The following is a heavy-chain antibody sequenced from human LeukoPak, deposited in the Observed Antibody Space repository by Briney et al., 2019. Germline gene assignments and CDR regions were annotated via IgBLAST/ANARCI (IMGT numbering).Heavy chain of an antibody. Sequence: PGRSLRLSCAASGFTFSSYGMHWVRQPPGKGLEWIGSLYNSGSTYSNPSLKSRATISVDTSKNQCSLKLRSVTAADTAVYYCVIFPGYWGQGTLVTVSS. CDR2: LYNSGST. V-gene: IGHV4-38-2*01. J-gene: IGHJ4*02. CDR1: GFTFSSYG. D-gene: IGHD2/OR15-2a*01. CDR3: VIFPGY.